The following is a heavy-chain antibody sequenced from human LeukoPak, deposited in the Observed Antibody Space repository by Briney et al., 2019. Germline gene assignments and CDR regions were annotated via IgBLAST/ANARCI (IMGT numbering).Heavy chain of an antibody. D-gene: IGHD3-3*01. CDR1: GFTFSSYS. CDR3: ARDFGVVTDDAFDI. V-gene: IGHV3-21*01. J-gene: IGHJ3*02. CDR2: ISSSSSYI. Sequence: GGSLRLSCAASGFTFSSYSMNWVRQAPGKGLEWVSSISSSSSYIYYADSVKGQFTISRDNAKNSLYLQMNSLRAEDTAVYYCARDFGVVTDDAFDIWGQGTMVTVSS.